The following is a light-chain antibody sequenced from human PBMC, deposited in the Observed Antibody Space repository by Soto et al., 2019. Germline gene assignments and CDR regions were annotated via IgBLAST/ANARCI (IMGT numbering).Light chain of an antibody. J-gene: IGKJ1*01. CDR1: QAIGTA. CDR3: QQYNSYSPT. V-gene: IGKV1-5*03. Sequence: IQMTQSPSSLSASVGDRVTITCRASQAIGTALGWYQQKAGKAPNLLIYKASRLESGVPSRFSGSGSETEFTLTISGLQPGDSATYYCQQYNSYSPTFGQGTKVDI. CDR2: KAS.